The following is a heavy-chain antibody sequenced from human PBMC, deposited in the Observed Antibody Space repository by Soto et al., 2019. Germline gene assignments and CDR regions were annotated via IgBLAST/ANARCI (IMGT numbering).Heavy chain of an antibody. D-gene: IGHD3-3*01. Sequence: SETLSLTCTVSGGSISSYYWSWIRQPPGKGLEWIGYIYYSGSTNYNPSLKSRVTISVDTSKNQFSLKLSSVTAADTAVYYCARRAFTIFGVVDAFDIWGQGTMVTVSS. J-gene: IGHJ3*02. CDR2: IYYSGST. V-gene: IGHV4-59*08. CDR1: GGSISSYY. CDR3: ARRAFTIFGVVDAFDI.